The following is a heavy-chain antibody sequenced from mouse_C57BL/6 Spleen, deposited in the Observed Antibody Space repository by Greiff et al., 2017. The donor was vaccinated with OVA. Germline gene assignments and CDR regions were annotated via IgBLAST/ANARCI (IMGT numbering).Heavy chain of an antibody. CDR2: IDPENGDT. Sequence: EVQLQQSGAELVRPGASVKLSCTASGFNIKDDYMHWVKQRPEQGLEWIGWIDPENGDTEYASKFQGKATITADTSSNTTYLQLSSLTSEDTAVYYCTTDSSYGYWGQGTTLTVSS. V-gene: IGHV14-4*01. CDR3: TTDSSYGY. CDR1: GFNIKDDY. D-gene: IGHD1-1*01. J-gene: IGHJ2*01.